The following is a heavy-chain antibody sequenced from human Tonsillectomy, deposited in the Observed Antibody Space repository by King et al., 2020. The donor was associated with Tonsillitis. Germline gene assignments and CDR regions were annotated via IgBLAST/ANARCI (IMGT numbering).Heavy chain of an antibody. CDR2: ISAYNGNT. Sequence: QLVQSGAEVKKPGASVKVSCKASGYTFTSYGISWVRQAPGQGLEWMGWISAYNGNTNYAQKLKGRVTMTTETSTSTAYMELRSLRADDTAVYYCAREARYYDSSGYYLYFDYWGQGTLVTVSS. D-gene: IGHD3-22*01. CDR1: GYTFTSYG. V-gene: IGHV1-18*04. J-gene: IGHJ4*02. CDR3: AREARYYDSSGYYLYFDY.